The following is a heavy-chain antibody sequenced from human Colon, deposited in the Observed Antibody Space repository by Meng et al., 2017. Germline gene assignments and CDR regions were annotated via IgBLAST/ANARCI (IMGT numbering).Heavy chain of an antibody. CDR1: GGSISTYY. D-gene: IGHD3-16*02. V-gene: IGHV4-59*08. CDR2: NYYSGST. CDR3: ARHQNGGTYPLDY. Sequence: QVQLQESGPGPVKPSETLSLTCAVSGGSISTYYWSWIRQPPGKGLEWIGNNYYSGSTNYNPSLASRVTISVDSSKNQFSLKLSSVTAADTAVYYCARHQNGGTYPLDYWGQGTLVTVSS. J-gene: IGHJ4*02.